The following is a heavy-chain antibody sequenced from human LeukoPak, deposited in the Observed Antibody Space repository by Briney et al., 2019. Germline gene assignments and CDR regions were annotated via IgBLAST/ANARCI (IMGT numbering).Heavy chain of an antibody. CDR1: GGSISSYY. V-gene: IGHV4-59*08. J-gene: IGHJ4*02. CDR3: ARRRKDGYNFDY. CDR2: IFSSGST. D-gene: IGHD5-24*01. Sequence: SETLSLTCSVSGGSISSYYWSWIRQPPGKGLEWIGYIFSSGSTTYNPSLKSRVTISVDTSKNQFSLKLSSVTAADTAVYYCARRRKDGYNFDYWGQGTLVTVSS.